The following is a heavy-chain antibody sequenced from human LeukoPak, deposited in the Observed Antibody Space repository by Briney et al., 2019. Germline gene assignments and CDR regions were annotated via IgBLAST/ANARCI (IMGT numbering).Heavy chain of an antibody. D-gene: IGHD4-17*01. Sequence: SETLSLTCAVYGGSFSGYYWSWIRQPPGKGLEWIREINHSGSTNYNPSLKSRVTISLDTSNNQFSLKLSSVTAADTAVYYCARRPTGIDYWGQGTLVTVSS. J-gene: IGHJ4*02. V-gene: IGHV4-34*01. CDR2: INHSGST. CDR3: ARRPTGIDY. CDR1: GGSFSGYY.